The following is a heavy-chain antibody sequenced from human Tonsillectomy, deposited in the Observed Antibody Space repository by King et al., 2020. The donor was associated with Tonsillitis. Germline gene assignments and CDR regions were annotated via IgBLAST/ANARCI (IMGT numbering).Heavy chain of an antibody. CDR1: GYNFTNYW. D-gene: IGHD3-9*01. Sequence: VQLVESGAEVKKPGESLKISCKGSGYNFTNYWIGWVRQMPGKGLEYVGIIYPGDSDTRYSPSFQGQFTVSADKSISTAYLQWSSLKASDTAMYYCARTGVTGFDYWGQGTLLIVSS. CDR2: IYPGDSDT. CDR3: ARTGVTGFDY. V-gene: IGHV5-51*01. J-gene: IGHJ4*02.